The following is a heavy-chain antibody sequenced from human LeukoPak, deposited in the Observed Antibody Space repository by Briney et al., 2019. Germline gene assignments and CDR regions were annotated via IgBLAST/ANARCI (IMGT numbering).Heavy chain of an antibody. Sequence: GGSLRLSCAASGFTFSSYAISWVRQAPARGVEGVSAISGSGGSTYYADSVKGRFTISIDSSKNKLYLQVNRLTAEDTAVYYCSTHRRPTLTYYDILAGPAFDAFDIWGERTMFTVSS. CDR3: STHRRPTLTYYDILAGPAFDAFDI. CDR1: GFTFSSYA. CDR2: ISGSGGST. V-gene: IGHV3-23*01. J-gene: IGHJ3*02. D-gene: IGHD3-9*01.